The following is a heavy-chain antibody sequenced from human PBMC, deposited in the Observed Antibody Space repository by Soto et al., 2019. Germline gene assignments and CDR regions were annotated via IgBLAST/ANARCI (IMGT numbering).Heavy chain of an antibody. CDR3: ARDVYSSSRYFDY. D-gene: IGHD6-6*01. CDR2: ISSSSSYI. CDR1: GFTFSSYS. Sequence: EVQLVESGGGLVKPGGSLRLSCAASGFTFSSYSMNWVRQAPGKGLGWVSSISSSSSYIYYADSVKGRFTISRDNAKNSLYLKMNSLRAEDTAVYYCARDVYSSSRYFDYWGQGTLVTVSS. V-gene: IGHV3-21*01. J-gene: IGHJ4*02.